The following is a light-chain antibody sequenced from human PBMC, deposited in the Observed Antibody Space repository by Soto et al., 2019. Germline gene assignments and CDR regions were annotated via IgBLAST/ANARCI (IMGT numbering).Light chain of an antibody. V-gene: IGLV4-69*01. CDR1: SGHSSYA. Sequence: QPVLTQSPSASASLGASVKLTCTLSSGHSSYAIAWHQKQPGKGPRYLMDLNNDGSHTKGDGIPDRFSGSSSGAERYLIISRLQSEDEADYYCQTWGTGFQVFGGGTKLT. CDR3: QTWGTGFQV. J-gene: IGLJ2*01. CDR2: LNNDGSH.